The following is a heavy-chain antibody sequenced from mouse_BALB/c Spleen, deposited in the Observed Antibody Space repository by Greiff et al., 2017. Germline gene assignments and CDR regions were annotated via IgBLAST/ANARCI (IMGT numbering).Heavy chain of an antibody. CDR2: ISDGGSYT. CDR3: ARDRVPDAMDY. Sequence: EAKLVESGGGLVKPGGSLKLSCAASGFTFSDYYMYWVRQTPEKRLEWVATISDGGSYTYYPDSVKGRFTISRDNAKNNLYLQMSSLKSEDTAMYDCARDRVPDAMDYWGQGTSVTVSS. V-gene: IGHV5-4*02. J-gene: IGHJ4*01. D-gene: IGHD5-1*01. CDR1: GFTFSDYY.